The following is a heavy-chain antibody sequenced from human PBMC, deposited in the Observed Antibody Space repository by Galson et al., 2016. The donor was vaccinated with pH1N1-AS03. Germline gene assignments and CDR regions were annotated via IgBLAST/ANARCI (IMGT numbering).Heavy chain of an antibody. CDR3: ARIWTKHCYSSTDS. CDR2: IEWNDDR. J-gene: IGHJ4*02. CDR1: GGPIRGDY. Sequence: TLSLTCTVSGGPIRGDYWNWIRQPPGKALEWLARIEWNDDRYYTTSLKTRLTISKDTSKNQVVLTMTNMDAVDTATYYCARIWTKHCYSSTDSWGQGTLVTVSS. V-gene: IGHV2-70*11. D-gene: IGHD2-21*02.